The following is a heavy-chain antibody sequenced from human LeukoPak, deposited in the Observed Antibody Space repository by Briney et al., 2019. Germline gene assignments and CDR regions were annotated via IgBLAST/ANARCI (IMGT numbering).Heavy chain of an antibody. D-gene: IGHD6-19*01. CDR1: GFTFSSYS. V-gene: IGHV3-48*01. Sequence: PGGSLRLSCAASGFTFSSYSMNWVRQAPGKGLEWVSYISSSSSTIYYADSVKGRFTISRDNAKNSLYLQMNSLRAEDTAVYYCARDSSGWYYPGLYWGQGTLVTVSS. CDR2: ISSSSSTI. CDR3: ARDSSGWYYPGLY. J-gene: IGHJ4*02.